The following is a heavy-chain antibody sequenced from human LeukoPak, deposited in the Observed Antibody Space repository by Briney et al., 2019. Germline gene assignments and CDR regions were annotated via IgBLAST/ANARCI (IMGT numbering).Heavy chain of an antibody. CDR3: ARLRSSCWLNWFDP. CDR1: APSISSSSYG. D-gene: IGHD6-13*01. Sequence: PSHSPSLTRSVSAPSISSSSYGSGWIRHPPGKGLEWSGSIFYSGHSYYNPSPKTRVTVSVDTSKNQCSLKLNSVTVADTAVYHCARLRSSCWLNWFDPWGQGTLVTVSS. CDR2: IFYSGHS. J-gene: IGHJ5*02. V-gene: IGHV4-39*01.